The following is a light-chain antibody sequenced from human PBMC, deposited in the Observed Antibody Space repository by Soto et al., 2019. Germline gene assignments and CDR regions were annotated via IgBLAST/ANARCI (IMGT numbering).Light chain of an antibody. CDR2: YDS. CDR1: NIGSKS. J-gene: IGLJ2*01. CDR3: PVWDSSSDHLV. V-gene: IGLV3-21*04. Sequence: SYELTQPPSVSVAPGKTARITCGGNNIGSKSVPWYQQKPGQAPVLVIYYDSDRPSGIPERFSGSNSGNTATLTISRVEAGDEADYYCPVWDSSSDHLVFGGGTKLTVL.